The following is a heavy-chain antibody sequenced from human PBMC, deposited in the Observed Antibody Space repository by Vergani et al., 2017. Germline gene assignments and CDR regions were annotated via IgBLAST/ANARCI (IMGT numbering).Heavy chain of an antibody. D-gene: IGHD2-21*01. V-gene: IGHV3-23*01. CDR1: GFTFSSYA. CDR2: ISGSGGST. J-gene: IGHJ4*02. CDR3: ASERAYCGGDCRPEGEFDY. Sequence: EVRLLESGGGLVQPGGSLRLSCAASGFTFSSYAMSWVRQAPGKGLEWVSAISGSGGSTYYADSVKGRFTISRDNSKNTLYLQMNSLRAEDTAVYYCASERAYCGGDCRPEGEFDYWGQGTLVTVSS.